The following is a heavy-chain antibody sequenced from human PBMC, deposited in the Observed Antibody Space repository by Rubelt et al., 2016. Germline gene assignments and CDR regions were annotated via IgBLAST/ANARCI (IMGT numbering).Heavy chain of an antibody. CDR3: ARVTTVTNGNWFDP. D-gene: IGHD4-17*01. Sequence: EVQLVQSGAEVKKPGESLKISCKGSGYSFTSYWIGWVRQMPGKGLEWMGIIYPGDSDTRYSPAFPGQGTNSADKSVQHAYLAWSRLKASDTAMDYLARVTTVTNGNWFDPWGQGTLVTVSS. CDR1: GYSFTSYW. V-gene: IGHV5-51*01. CDR2: IYPGDSDT. J-gene: IGHJ5*02.